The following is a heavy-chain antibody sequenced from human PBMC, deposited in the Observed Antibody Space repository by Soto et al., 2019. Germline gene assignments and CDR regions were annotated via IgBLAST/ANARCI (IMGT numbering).Heavy chain of an antibody. V-gene: IGHV3-74*01. D-gene: IGHD2-8*01. CDR1: GFTFSSYW. CDR2: INSDGSST. J-gene: IGHJ4*02. Sequence: GGSLRLSCAASGFTFSSYWMHWVRQAPGKGLVWVSRINSDGSSTSYADSVKGRFTISRDNAKNTLYLQMNSLRAEDTAVYYCAGAPRYCTNGVCPGLYWGQGTLVTVSS. CDR3: AGAPRYCTNGVCPGLY.